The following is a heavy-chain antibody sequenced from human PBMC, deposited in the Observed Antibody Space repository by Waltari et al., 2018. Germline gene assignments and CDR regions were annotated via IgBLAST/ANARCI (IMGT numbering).Heavy chain of an antibody. D-gene: IGHD3-10*01. CDR1: GFTFSSYW. V-gene: IGHV3-7*01. Sequence: EVQLVESGGGLVQPGESLRLSCAGSGFTFSSYWMSWVRQAPGKGLEWVANIKEDGSEKNYVDSRKGRFTIARDNAKNSLFLQMARLSPEDTAVYYCARDSRYSGSGSYPRFFYFDFWGQGTVVTVSS. CDR3: ARDSRYSGSGSYPRFFYFDF. J-gene: IGHJ4*02. CDR2: IKEDGSEK.